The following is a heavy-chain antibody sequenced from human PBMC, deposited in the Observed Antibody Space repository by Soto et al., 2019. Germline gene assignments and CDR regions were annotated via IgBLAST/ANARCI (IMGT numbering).Heavy chain of an antibody. CDR1: GFTFDDYA. V-gene: IGHV3-9*01. D-gene: IGHD3-22*01. CDR2: ISWNSGSI. Sequence: SLRLSCAASGFTFDDYAMHWVRQAPGKGLEWVSGISWNSGSIGYADSVKGRFTISRDNAKNSLYLQMNSLRAEDTALYYCAKESFDYYDSSGSFDYWGQGTLVTVSS. CDR3: AKESFDYYDSSGSFDY. J-gene: IGHJ4*02.